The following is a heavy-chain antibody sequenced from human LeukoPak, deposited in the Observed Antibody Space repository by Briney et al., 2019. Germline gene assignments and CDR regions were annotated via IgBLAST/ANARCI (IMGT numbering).Heavy chain of an antibody. CDR2: TYYRSKWYN. Sequence: SQTLSLTCAISGDSVSSNSAAWNWIRQSPSRGLEWLGRTYYRSKWYNDDAVSVKSRITINPYTSKNQFSLQLNSVPPEDTAVYYCARKRVDTAMVPYDDAFDIWGQGTMVTVSS. V-gene: IGHV6-1*01. CDR3: ARKRVDTAMVPYDDAFDI. CDR1: GDSVSSNSAA. J-gene: IGHJ3*02. D-gene: IGHD5-18*01.